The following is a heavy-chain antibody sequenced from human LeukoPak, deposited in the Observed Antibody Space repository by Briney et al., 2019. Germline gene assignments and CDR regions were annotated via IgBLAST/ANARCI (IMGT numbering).Heavy chain of an antibody. CDR2: INAGNGDA. Sequence: PGGSLRLSCAASGFTFTTYAIHWVRRAPGRSLEWMGRINAGNGDAKYSQNFHDRITITRDTSASTVYMELTSLRSEDTAVYYCGKSAPSGFDPWGQGTLVTVSS. CDR3: GKSAPSGFDP. V-gene: IGHV1-3*01. CDR1: GFTFTTYA. J-gene: IGHJ5*02.